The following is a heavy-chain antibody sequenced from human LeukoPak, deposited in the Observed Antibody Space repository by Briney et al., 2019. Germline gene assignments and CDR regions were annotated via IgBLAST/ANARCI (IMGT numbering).Heavy chain of an antibody. CDR2: INTSGSA. V-gene: IGHV4-4*07. D-gene: IGHD2-15*01. J-gene: IGHJ6*03. CDR3: AGEGRLPYCSGGICHSGYYYDYMDV. CDR1: GGSISRYY. Sequence: SETLSLTCTVSGGSISRYYWSWIRQTAGKGLEWIGRINTSGSADYNPSLKSRLTMSVDTSKNQFSLKLSSVTAADTAVYYCAGEGRLPYCSGGICHSGYYYDYMDVWGKGTTVTMSS.